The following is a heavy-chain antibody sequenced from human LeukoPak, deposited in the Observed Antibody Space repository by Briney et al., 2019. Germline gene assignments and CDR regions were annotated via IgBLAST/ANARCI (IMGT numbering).Heavy chain of an antibody. V-gene: IGHV3-53*05. D-gene: IGHD1-7*01. CDR2: IYSGGST. CDR3: ARETSRTGAFDI. Sequence: GGSLRLSCAASGFTVSSNYMSWVRQAPGKGLEWVSVIYSGGSTYYADSVKGRSTISRDNSKNTLYLQMNSLRAEDTAVYYCARETSRTGAFDIWGQGTMVTVSS. CDR1: GFTVSSNY. J-gene: IGHJ3*02.